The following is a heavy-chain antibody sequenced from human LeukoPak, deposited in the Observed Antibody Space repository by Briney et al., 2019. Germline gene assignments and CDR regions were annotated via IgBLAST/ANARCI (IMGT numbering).Heavy chain of an antibody. CDR2: ISSSSSTI. Sequence: GGSLRLSCVASGFTFSSYSMNWVRQAPGKGLEWVSYISSSSSTIYYADSVKGRFTISRDNAKNSLYLQMNSLRADDTAVYYCASVSMPAATNRRLSYWGQGTLVTVSS. J-gene: IGHJ4*02. V-gene: IGHV3-48*01. CDR3: ASVSMPAATNRRLSY. CDR1: GFTFSSYS. D-gene: IGHD1-14*01.